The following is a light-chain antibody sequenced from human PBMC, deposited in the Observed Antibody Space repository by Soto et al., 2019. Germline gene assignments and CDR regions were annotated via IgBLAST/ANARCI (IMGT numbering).Light chain of an antibody. J-gene: IGKJ1*01. CDR3: QQYDTSPRT. CDR2: DTS. V-gene: IGKV3-20*01. Sequence: EIVLTQSPGTLSLSPGERATLSCRASQSVRSYLAWYQQKPGQAPRLLIYDTSNRATGVPDRFSGSGSGTDFTLTMSRVEPEDFAVYYCQQYDTSPRTFGQGTKVEIK. CDR1: QSVRSY.